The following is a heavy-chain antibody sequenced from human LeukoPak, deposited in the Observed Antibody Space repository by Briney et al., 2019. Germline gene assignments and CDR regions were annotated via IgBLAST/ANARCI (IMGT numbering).Heavy chain of an antibody. D-gene: IGHD2-15*01. CDR2: ISHDGSNI. Sequence: PGGSLRLSCAASGFTFYSYGMHWVRRAPGKGLEWVAVISHDGSNIHYGDSVKGRFTISRDNSKNTLYLQMNSLRAEDTAVYYCAKDPYRVVVATGNYLDPWGQGTLVTVSS. V-gene: IGHV3-30*18. J-gene: IGHJ5*02. CDR1: GFTFYSYG. CDR3: AKDPYRVVVATGNYLDP.